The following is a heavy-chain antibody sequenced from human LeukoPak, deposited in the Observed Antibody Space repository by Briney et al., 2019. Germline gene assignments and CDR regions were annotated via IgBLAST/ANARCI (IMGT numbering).Heavy chain of an antibody. D-gene: IGHD5-12*01. Sequence: ASVKVSCKASGGTFSSHAISWVRQAPGQGLEWMGGIIPIFGTANYAQKFQGRVTITTDESTSTAYMELSSLRSEDTAVYYCARGYSGYFSFDYWGQGTLVTVSS. CDR1: GGTFSSHA. CDR3: ARGYSGYFSFDY. CDR2: IIPIFGTA. V-gene: IGHV1-69*05. J-gene: IGHJ4*02.